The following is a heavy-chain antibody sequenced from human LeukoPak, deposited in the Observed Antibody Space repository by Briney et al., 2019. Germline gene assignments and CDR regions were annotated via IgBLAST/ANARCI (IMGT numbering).Heavy chain of an antibody. Sequence: GESLKISCKGSGYSFTSYWIGWVRQMPGKGLEWMGIIYPGDSDTRHSPSFQGQVTISADKSISTAYLQWSSLKASDTAMYYCARLAYCGGDCYSNFDYWGQGTLVTVSS. D-gene: IGHD2-21*02. J-gene: IGHJ4*02. CDR2: IYPGDSDT. CDR1: GYSFTSYW. V-gene: IGHV5-51*01. CDR3: ARLAYCGGDCYSNFDY.